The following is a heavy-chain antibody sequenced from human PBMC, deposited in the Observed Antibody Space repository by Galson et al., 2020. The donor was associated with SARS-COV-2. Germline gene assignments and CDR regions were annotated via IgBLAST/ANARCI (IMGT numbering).Heavy chain of an antibody. J-gene: IGHJ4*02. D-gene: IGHD1-26*01. CDR1: GGSISSSINF. CDR2: TYDSGST. Sequence: SETLSLTCTVSGGSISSSINFWGWIRQPPGKGLQWIGTTYDSGSTYYDPSLKSRLTISVDPSKNQFSLMLSSVTAADTAVYYCARHGRGGLLVPFDDWGQGILVTVSS. CDR3: ARHGRGGLLVPFDD. V-gene: IGHV4-39*01.